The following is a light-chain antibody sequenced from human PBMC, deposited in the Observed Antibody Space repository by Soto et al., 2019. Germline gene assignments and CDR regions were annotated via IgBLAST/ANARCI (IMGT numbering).Light chain of an antibody. CDR1: SSNIGNNY. Sequence: QSALTQPPSVSAAPGQKVTISCSGSSSNIGNNYVSWYQQLPGTAPKLLIYENNKRPSGIPDRFSGSKSGTSATLGITGLQTGDEADYYCGTWDSSLSVGVFGGGTKLTVL. CDR3: GTWDSSLSVGV. J-gene: IGLJ3*02. CDR2: ENN. V-gene: IGLV1-51*02.